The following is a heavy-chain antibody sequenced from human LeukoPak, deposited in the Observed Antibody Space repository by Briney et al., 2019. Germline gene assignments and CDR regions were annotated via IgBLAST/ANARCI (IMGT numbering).Heavy chain of an antibody. V-gene: IGHV1-18*01. Sequence: ASVKVSCKASGYTFTSYGISWVRQAPGQGLEWMGWISAYNGNTNYAQKLQGRVTMTTDTSTSTAYMELSSLRSEDTAVYYCARGLNSDSSGYYLSYYYYGMDVWGQGTTVTVSS. J-gene: IGHJ6*02. CDR2: ISAYNGNT. CDR1: GYTFTSYG. D-gene: IGHD3-22*01. CDR3: ARGLNSDSSGYYLSYYYYGMDV.